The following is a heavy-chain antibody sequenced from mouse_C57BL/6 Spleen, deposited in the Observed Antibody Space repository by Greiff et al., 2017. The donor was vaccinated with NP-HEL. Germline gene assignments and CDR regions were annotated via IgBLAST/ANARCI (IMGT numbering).Heavy chain of an antibody. J-gene: IGHJ1*03. CDR2: IDPSDSYT. V-gene: IGHV1-69*01. CDR1: GYTFTSYW. Sequence: VQLQQPGAELVMPGASVKLSCKASGYTFTSYWMHWVKQRPGQGLEWIGEIDPSDSYTNYNQKFKGKSTLTVDKSSSTAYMQLSSLTSEDSAVYYCARGYDYFWYFDVWGTGTTVTVSS. CDR3: ARGYDYFWYFDV. D-gene: IGHD2-4*01.